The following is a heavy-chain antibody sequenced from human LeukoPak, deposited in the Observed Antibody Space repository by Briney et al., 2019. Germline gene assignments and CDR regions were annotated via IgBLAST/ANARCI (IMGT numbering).Heavy chain of an antibody. CDR3: ARGIVVESYYYYGMDV. J-gene: IGHJ6*04. Sequence: SETLSLTCTVSGGSISSGDYYWSWIRQPPGKGLEWIGYIYYSGGTYYNPSLKSRVTISVDTSKNQFSLKLSSVTAADTAVYYCARGIVVESYYYYGMDVWGKGTTVTVSS. CDR2: IYYSGGT. D-gene: IGHD2-2*01. CDR1: GGSISSGDYY. V-gene: IGHV4-30-4*01.